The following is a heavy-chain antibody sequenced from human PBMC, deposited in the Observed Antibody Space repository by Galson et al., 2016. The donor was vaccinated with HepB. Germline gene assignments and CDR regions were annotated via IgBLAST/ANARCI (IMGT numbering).Heavy chain of an antibody. Sequence: SLRLSCAASGFTFSNYWMSWVRQAPGKGLEWVANIKKDGSQKYYLDSVKGRFTISRDNGKNSLYLQMGSLRAEDTAVYYCARGDCSSSTCYVIWFDPWGQGTLVTVSS. CDR2: IKKDGSQK. CDR1: GFTFSNYW. D-gene: IGHD2-2*01. J-gene: IGHJ5*02. V-gene: IGHV3-7*01. CDR3: ARGDCSSSTCYVIWFDP.